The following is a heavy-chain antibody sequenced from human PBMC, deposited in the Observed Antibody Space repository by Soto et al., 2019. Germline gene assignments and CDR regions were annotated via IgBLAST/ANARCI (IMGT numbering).Heavy chain of an antibody. CDR2: ISRDGDAT. CDR3: ARCFSTYGVGPVDY. D-gene: IGHD3-3*01. Sequence: AGGSLRLSCAVSGFTFSVYAVIWVRQAPGKELEWVSGISRDGDATYYADSVKGRFTISRDNSKNTLFLQMNSLRVEDTAVYYCARCFSTYGVGPVDYWGQGTLVTVSS. J-gene: IGHJ4*02. V-gene: IGHV3-23*01. CDR1: GFTFSVYA.